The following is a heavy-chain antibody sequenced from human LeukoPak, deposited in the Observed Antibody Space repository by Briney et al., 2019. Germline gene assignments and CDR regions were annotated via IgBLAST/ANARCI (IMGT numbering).Heavy chain of an antibody. J-gene: IGHJ4*02. Sequence: GGSLRLSCAASGFTFSNYGMHSVRQAPGKGLEWVAVISSDESNKYFADSVKGRFTVSRDNSKNTLYLQMNSLRTEDTAVYYCAKDFLPYCSGGTCYEDYFDYWGQGTLVTVSS. CDR1: GFTFSNYG. D-gene: IGHD2-15*01. CDR3: AKDFLPYCSGGTCYEDYFDY. V-gene: IGHV3-30*18. CDR2: ISSDESNK.